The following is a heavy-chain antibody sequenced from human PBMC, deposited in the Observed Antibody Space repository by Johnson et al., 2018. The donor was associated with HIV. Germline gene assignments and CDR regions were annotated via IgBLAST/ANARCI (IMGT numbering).Heavy chain of an antibody. CDR1: GFTFSSYG. CDR2: ISYDGSNK. V-gene: IGHV3-30*03. Sequence: QVQLMESGGGVVQPGRSLRLSCAASGFTFSSYGMHWVRQAPGKGLEWVAVISYDGSNKYYADSVKGRFTISRDNSKNTLYLQMNSLRAEDTAVYYCATRYYHPYSKEIAAFDIWGQGTMVTVSS. J-gene: IGHJ3*02. CDR3: ATRYYHPYSKEIAAFDI. D-gene: IGHD2-15*01.